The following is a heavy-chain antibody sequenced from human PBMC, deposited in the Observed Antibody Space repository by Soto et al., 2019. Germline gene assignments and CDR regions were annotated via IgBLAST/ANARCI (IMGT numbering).Heavy chain of an antibody. CDR2: ISGSGYTI. Sequence: QPGGSLRLSWAASGFTFSSYDMNWVRQAPGKGLEWVSYISGSGYTIYYADSVKGRFTISRDHAKNSLYLQMNSLRADDTAVDYCAREWADAFDIPCQAIMVSV. CDR1: GFTFSSYD. V-gene: IGHV3-48*03. CDR3: AREWADAFDI. D-gene: IGHD1-26*01. J-gene: IGHJ3*02.